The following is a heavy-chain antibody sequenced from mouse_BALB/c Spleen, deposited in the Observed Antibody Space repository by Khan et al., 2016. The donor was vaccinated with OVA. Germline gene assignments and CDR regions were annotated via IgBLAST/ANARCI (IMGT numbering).Heavy chain of an antibody. CDR3: ARGGGGDRFAY. J-gene: IGHJ3*01. V-gene: IGHV1S137*01. Sequence: QVQLKQSGAELVRPGVSVKISCKGSGYTFTDFTMHWVKQSHAKSLEWIGVISTYYGDASYNQNFKGKATMTVDKSSSTAYMELARLTSEDSAIYCGARGGGGDRFAYWGQGTLVTVSA. CDR2: ISTYYGDA. CDR1: GYTFTDFT.